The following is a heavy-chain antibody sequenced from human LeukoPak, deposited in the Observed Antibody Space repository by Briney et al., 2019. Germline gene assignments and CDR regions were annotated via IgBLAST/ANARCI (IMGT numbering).Heavy chain of an antibody. J-gene: IGHJ5*02. Sequence: GRSLRLSCAASGFSFSSYGMHWVRQAPGKGLEWVAVISYDGSSKYYADSVKGRFTIYRDNPKNTLYLQMNSLRAEDTAVYYCASPDLTWGQGTLVTVSS. V-gene: IGHV3-30*03. CDR3: ASPDLT. CDR1: GFSFSSYG. CDR2: ISYDGSSK.